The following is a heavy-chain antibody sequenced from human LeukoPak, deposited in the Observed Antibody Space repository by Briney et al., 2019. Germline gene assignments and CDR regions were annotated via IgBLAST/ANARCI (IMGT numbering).Heavy chain of an antibody. Sequence: KPSETLSLTCTVSGGSISSYYWSWIRQPPGKGLEWIGYIYYSGSTNYNPSLKSRVTISVDTSKNQFSLKLSSVTAADTAVYYCAREASDFWSGYSNAFDIWGQGTVVTVSS. V-gene: IGHV4-59*01. J-gene: IGHJ3*02. D-gene: IGHD3-3*01. CDR1: GGSISSYY. CDR3: AREASDFWSGYSNAFDI. CDR2: IYYSGST.